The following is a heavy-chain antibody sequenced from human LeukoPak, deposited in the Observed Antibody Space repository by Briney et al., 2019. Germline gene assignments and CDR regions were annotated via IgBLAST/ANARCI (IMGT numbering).Heavy chain of an antibody. CDR2: IYSGGST. D-gene: IGHD6-6*01. J-gene: IGHJ4*02. CDR3: ANEYSSSSPSGY. CDR1: GFTVSSNY. V-gene: IGHV3-66*01. Sequence: GGSLRLSCAASGFTVSSNYMSWVRQAPGKGLEWVSVIYSGGSTYYADSVKGRFTISRDNSKNTLYLQMNSLRAEDTAVYYCANEYSSSSPSGYWGQGTLVTVSS.